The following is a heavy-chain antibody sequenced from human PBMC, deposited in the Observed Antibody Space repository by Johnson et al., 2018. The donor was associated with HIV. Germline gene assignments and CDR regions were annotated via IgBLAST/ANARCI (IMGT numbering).Heavy chain of an antibody. CDR1: GFTFSSYA. CDR3: AKEEEDAFDI. V-gene: IGHV3-64*01. Sequence: VQLVESGGGVVQPGRSLRLSCAASGFTFSSYAMHWVRQAPGKGLEYVSAISSNGGSTYYANSVKGRFTISRDNSKNTLYLQMNSLRAEDTAVYYCAKEEEDAFDIWGQGTMVTVSS. J-gene: IGHJ3*02. CDR2: ISSNGGST.